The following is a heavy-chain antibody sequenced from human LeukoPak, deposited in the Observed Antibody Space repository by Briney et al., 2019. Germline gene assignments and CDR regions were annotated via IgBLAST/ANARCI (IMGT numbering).Heavy chain of an antibody. CDR2: INPSGGST. D-gene: IGHD3-22*01. CDR1: GYTFTSYY. J-gene: IGHJ5*02. V-gene: IGHV1-46*01. CDR3: ARGGLIVVVITTGWFDP. Sequence: ASVKVSCKASGYTFTSYYMHWVRQAPGQGLEWMGIINPSGGSTSYAQKFQGRVTMTRDTSTSTVYMELSGLRSEDTAVYYCARGGLIVVVITTGWFDPWGQGTLVTASS.